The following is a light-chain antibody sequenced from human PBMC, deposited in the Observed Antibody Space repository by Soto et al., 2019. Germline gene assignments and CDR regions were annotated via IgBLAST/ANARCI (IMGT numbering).Light chain of an antibody. V-gene: IGKV3-20*01. CDR2: GGS. Sequence: EIVLTQSPGTLSLSPGERATLSCRASQSVSSSFLAWYQQKPGQAPRLLIYGGSSRATGIPDRFSGSGSGPDFTLTISRLEPEDFAVYYCQQYGSSPFTFGPGTKVDIK. CDR1: QSVSSSF. CDR3: QQYGSSPFT. J-gene: IGKJ3*01.